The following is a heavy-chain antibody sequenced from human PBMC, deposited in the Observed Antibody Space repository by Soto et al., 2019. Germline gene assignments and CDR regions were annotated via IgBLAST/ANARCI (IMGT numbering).Heavy chain of an antibody. D-gene: IGHD6-13*01. CDR1: GYTFNKYG. J-gene: IGHJ3*01. CDR3: ARGRAVATPAGTPDAFDV. Sequence: ASVKVSCKASGYTFNKYGLNWVRQAPGQGLEWMGRISAFNDYTNLAQKFQGRLTLTTDASTNTAYMELQVLRSDDTAMYYCARGRAVATPAGTPDAFDVPGQGTMLTVSS. V-gene: IGHV1-18*01. CDR2: ISAFNDYT.